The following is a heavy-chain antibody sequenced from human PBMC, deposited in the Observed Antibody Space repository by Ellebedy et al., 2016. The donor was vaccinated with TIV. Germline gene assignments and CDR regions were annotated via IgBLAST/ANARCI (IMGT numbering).Heavy chain of an antibody. Sequence: GESLKISCAASGFTFTNAWMNWVRQAPGKGLEWVSSISGSGGNTYYADSVKGRFTISRDNSKDTLYLQVNSLRAEDTAVYYCARDPVGVGPAFDIWGQGTMVTVSS. D-gene: IGHD4-23*01. V-gene: IGHV3-23*01. CDR2: ISGSGGNT. CDR1: GFTFTNAW. J-gene: IGHJ3*02. CDR3: ARDPVGVGPAFDI.